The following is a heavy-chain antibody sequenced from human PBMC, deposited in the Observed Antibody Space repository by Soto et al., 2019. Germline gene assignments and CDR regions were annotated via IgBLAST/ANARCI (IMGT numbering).Heavy chain of an antibody. J-gene: IGHJ6*03. CDR1: GFTFSSYG. CDR2: ISSSGSTI. CDR3: ARLFKYRASYTQNRFDF. V-gene: IGHV3-48*03. D-gene: IGHD2-2*01. Sequence: PGESLRHSCAASGFTFSSYGMHWVRQAPGKGLEWVSHISSSGSTIYYADSVKGRFTISRDNAKNSLFLQLNSLRAEDTAVYYGARLFKYRASYTQNRFDFWGNGTTFTV.